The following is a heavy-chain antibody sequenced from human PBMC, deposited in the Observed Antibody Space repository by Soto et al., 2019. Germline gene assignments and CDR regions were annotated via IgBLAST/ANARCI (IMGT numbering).Heavy chain of an antibody. Sequence: SVKVSCKASGGTFSSYAISWVRQAPGQGLEWMGGIIPIFGTANYAQKFQGRVTITADEPTSTAYMELSSLRSEDTAVYYCARAQDRGYDYVWGSYRSYYFDYWGQGTLVTVSS. D-gene: IGHD3-16*02. CDR3: ARAQDRGYDYVWGSYRSYYFDY. CDR2: IIPIFGTA. V-gene: IGHV1-69*13. CDR1: GGTFSSYA. J-gene: IGHJ4*02.